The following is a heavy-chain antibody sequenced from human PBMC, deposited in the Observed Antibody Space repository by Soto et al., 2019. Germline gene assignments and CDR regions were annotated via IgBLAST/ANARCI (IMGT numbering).Heavy chain of an antibody. D-gene: IGHD6-6*01. CDR2: ISGSGDST. Sequence: GGSLRLSCAASGFTFSSCAMSWVRQAPGKGLEWVSAISGSGDSTYYADSVKGRFTISRDNSKNTLYLQMNSLRAEDTAVYYCARAASYARHFDYWGQGTLVTVSS. CDR3: ARAASYARHFDY. J-gene: IGHJ4*02. V-gene: IGHV3-23*01. CDR1: GFTFSSCA.